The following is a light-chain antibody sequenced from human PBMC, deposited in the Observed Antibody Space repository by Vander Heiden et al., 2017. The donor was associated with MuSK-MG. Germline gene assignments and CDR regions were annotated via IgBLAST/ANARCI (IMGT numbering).Light chain of an antibody. J-gene: IGLJ2*01. V-gene: IGLV2-14*03. CDR3: RSFTTTTTVV. CDR1: TSDVGGYNY. Sequence: ISCTGTTSDVGGYNYVSWYQHHPDKAPKLVIFDVSRRPSGVSHRFSGSTSGNTASLTISGLQAEDEADYYCRSFTTTTTVVFGGGTKLTVL. CDR2: DVS.